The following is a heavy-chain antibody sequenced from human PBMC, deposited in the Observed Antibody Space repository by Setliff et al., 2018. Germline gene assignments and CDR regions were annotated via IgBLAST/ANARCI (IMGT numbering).Heavy chain of an antibody. J-gene: IGHJ4*02. CDR2: ISSSGSTI. V-gene: IGHV3-11*04. CDR1: GFTFSDYY. CDR3: ARVSRSYGLPLDY. D-gene: IGHD5-18*01. Sequence: GGSLRLSCAASGFTFSDYYMSWIRQAPGKGLEWVSYISSSGSTIYYADSVKGRFAISRDNAKNSLYLQMNSLRAEDTAVYYCARVSRSYGLPLDYWGQGTLVTVSS.